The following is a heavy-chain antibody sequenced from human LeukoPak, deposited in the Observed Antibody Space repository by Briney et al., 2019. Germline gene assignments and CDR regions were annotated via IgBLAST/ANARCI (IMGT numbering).Heavy chain of an antibody. CDR3: ARGLGSGWYGDDY. CDR2: INAGNGNT. CDR1: GDTLTGFS. J-gene: IGHJ4*02. D-gene: IGHD6-19*01. Sequence: ASVKVSCKASGDTLTGFSIHWMRQAPGQRLEWMGWINAGNGNTKYSQKFQGRVTITRDTSASTVYMELSSLRSEDTAVYYCARGLGSGWYGDDYWGQGTLVTVSS. V-gene: IGHV1-3*01.